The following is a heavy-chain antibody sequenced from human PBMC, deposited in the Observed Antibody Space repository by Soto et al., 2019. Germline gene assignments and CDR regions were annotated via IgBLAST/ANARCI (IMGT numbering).Heavy chain of an antibody. CDR3: ARSQGSSTSLEIYYYYYYGMDV. Sequence: QVQLVQSGAEVKKPGSSVKVSCKASGGTFGSYAIGWMRQAPGQGLEWMGGIIPIPGTANYAQKFQGRVTIAADESTSTAYMELSSLRSEDTAVYYCARSQGSSTSLEIYYYYYYGMDVWGQGTTVTVSS. V-gene: IGHV1-69*01. CDR2: IIPIPGTA. CDR1: GGTFGSYA. J-gene: IGHJ6*02. D-gene: IGHD2-2*01.